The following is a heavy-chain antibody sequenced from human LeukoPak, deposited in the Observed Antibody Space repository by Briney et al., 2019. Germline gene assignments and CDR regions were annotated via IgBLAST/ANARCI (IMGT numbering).Heavy chain of an antibody. V-gene: IGHV4-59*08. CDR2: FYYSEST. Sequence: PSDTVSLTCKVSGCSISNYYWRWLRQPPGKGLEWMGCFYYSESTNYNPTLKSRVTISVDTSKNQFSLKLSSVTAADTAVYYCARYYYDSSSYQGFYYYYGMDVWGQGTTVTVSS. CDR3: ARYYYDSSSYQGFYYYYGMDV. CDR1: GCSISNYY. D-gene: IGHD3-22*01. J-gene: IGHJ6*02.